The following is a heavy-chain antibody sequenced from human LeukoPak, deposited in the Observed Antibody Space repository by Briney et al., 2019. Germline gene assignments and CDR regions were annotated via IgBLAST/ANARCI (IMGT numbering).Heavy chain of an antibody. V-gene: IGHV4-39*07. CDR2: IFYSGST. D-gene: IGHD3-22*01. CDR1: SGSISTSNYY. Sequence: KTSETLSLTCTVSSGSISTSNYYWGWVRQPPGKALEWIGNIFYSGSTYYSPSLKSRVTISLDTSRNQFSLKLNSVTAADTAVYYCAKSNGYGLIDXWGQGTMVTVXS. J-gene: IGHJ3*02. CDR3: AKSNGYGLIDX.